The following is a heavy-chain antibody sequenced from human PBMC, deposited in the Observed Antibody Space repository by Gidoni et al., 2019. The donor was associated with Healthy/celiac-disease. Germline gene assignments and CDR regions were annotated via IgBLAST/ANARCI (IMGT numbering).Heavy chain of an antibody. D-gene: IGHD3-9*01. CDR2: ISSSSSYI. V-gene: IGHV3-21*01. CDR1: GFTFSSYS. Sequence: EVQLVESGGGLVKPGGSLRLSCAASGFTFSSYSMNWFRQATGKGLEWVSSISSSSSYIYYADSVKGRFTISRDNAKNSLYLQMNSLRAEDTAVYYCARGWYDILTGYSLGYYYYGMDVWGQGTTVTVSS. J-gene: IGHJ6*02. CDR3: ARGWYDILTGYSLGYYYYGMDV.